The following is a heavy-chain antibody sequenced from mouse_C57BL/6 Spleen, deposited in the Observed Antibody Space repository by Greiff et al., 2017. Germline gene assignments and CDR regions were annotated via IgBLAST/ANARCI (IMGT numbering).Heavy chain of an antibody. V-gene: IGHV1-80*01. CDR3: ARVYGSSPPWFAY. D-gene: IGHD1-1*01. CDR1: GYAFSSYW. J-gene: IGHJ3*01. Sequence: QVQLQQPGAELVKPGASVKISCKASGYAFSSYWMNWVKQRPGQGLEWIGQIYPGSGGTNYNGKFKGKATLTADKSSSTAYMQLSSLTSEDSAVYFCARVYGSSPPWFAYWGQGTLVTVSA. CDR2: IYPGSGGT.